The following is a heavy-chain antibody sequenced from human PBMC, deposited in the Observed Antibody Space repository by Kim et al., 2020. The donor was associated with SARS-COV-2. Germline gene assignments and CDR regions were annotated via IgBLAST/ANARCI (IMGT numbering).Heavy chain of an antibody. CDR2: IYSGGST. CDR3: ARVGAYSYGYSYYYGMDV. V-gene: IGHV3-66*02. D-gene: IGHD5-18*01. Sequence: GGSLRLSCAASGFTVSSNYMSWVRQAPGKGLEWVSVIYSGGSTYYADSVKGRFTISRDNSKNTLYLQMNSLRAEDTAVYYCARVGAYSYGYSYYYGMDVWGQGTTVTVSS. J-gene: IGHJ6*02. CDR1: GFTVSSNY.